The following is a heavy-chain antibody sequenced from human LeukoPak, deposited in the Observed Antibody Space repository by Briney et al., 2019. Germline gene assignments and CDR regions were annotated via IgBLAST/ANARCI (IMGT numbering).Heavy chain of an antibody. Sequence: PSETLSLTCTVSGGSVSSGSYYWRWIRQPPGTGLEWIGYIYYSGSTNYNPSLKSRVTISVDTSKNQFSLKLSSVTAADTAVYYCACSGSYFDYWGQGTLSPSPQ. D-gene: IGHD1-26*01. V-gene: IGHV4-61*01. J-gene: IGHJ4*02. CDR2: IYYSGST. CDR3: ACSGSYFDY. CDR1: GGSVSSGSYY.